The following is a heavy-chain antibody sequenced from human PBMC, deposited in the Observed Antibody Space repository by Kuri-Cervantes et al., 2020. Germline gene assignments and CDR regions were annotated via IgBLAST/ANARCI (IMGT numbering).Heavy chain of an antibody. CDR1: GYTFTGYY. CDR2: INPNSGGT. CDR3: ARGCGYSGYTPGY. D-gene: IGHD5-12*01. Sequence: ASVKVSCKVSGYTFTGYYMHWVRQAPGQGLEWMGWINPNSGGTNYAQKFQGRVTMTRDTFISTAYMELSRLRSDDTAVYYCARGCGYSGYTPGYWGQGTLVTVSS. J-gene: IGHJ4*02. V-gene: IGHV1-2*02.